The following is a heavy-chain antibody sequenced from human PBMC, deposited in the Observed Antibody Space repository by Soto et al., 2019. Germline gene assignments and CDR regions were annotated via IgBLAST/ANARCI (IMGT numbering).Heavy chain of an antibody. J-gene: IGHJ4*02. CDR1: GFTLSDYN. V-gene: IGHV3-30*14. D-gene: IGHD3-22*01. CDR3: GREQNSGYYRTADY. CDR2: IFYDGSGH. Sequence: QVPLVESGGGVVQPGRSLRLSCKASGFTLSDYNMHWVRQAPGKGLEWLGVIFYDGSGHFYADSMEGRFTISRDASKNTLDLQMNSLRLEDTAVYFCGREQNSGYYRTADYWGQGTLVTVSS.